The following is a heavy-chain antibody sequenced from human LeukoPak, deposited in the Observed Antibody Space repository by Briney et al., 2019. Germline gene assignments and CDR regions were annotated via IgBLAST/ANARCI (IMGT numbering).Heavy chain of an antibody. J-gene: IGHJ4*02. CDR1: GGSISSYY. D-gene: IGHD3-22*01. Sequence: PETLSLTCTVSGGSISSYYWSWIRQPAGKGLEWIGRIYTSGSTNYNPSLKSRVTMSVDTSKNQFSLKLSSVTAADTAVYYCATYYYDSSGYYDFDYWGQGTLVTVSS. CDR2: IYTSGST. CDR3: ATYYYDSSGYYDFDY. V-gene: IGHV4-4*07.